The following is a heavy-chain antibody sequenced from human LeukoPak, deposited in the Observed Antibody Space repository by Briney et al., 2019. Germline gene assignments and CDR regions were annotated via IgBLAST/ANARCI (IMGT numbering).Heavy chain of an antibody. CDR3: ATDLGGGYYGSGSPKLDY. CDR1: GYILTELL. D-gene: IGHD3-10*01. CDR2: FDPEDGET. J-gene: IGHJ4*02. Sequence: ASVKVSCKVSGYILTELLMHWVRQAPGKGLEWMGGFDPEDGETIYAQKFQGRVTMTEDTSTDTAYMELSSLRSEDTAVYYCATDLGGGYYGSGSPKLDYWGQGTLVTVSS. V-gene: IGHV1-24*01.